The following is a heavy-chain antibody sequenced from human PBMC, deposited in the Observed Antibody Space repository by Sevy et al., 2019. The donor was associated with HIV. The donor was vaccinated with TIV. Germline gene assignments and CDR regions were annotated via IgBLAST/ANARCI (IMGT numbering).Heavy chain of an antibody. V-gene: IGHV3-23*01. Sequence: GGSLRLSCTASGFTFNTHAMTWVRQAPGKGLEWVSVISGPGLSTYYADSVKGRFTISRDNSKNTLYLQMNILRVDDTATYYCAKALNPALESMIEVILRTLKGFDVWGQGTIVTVSS. J-gene: IGHJ3*01. CDR3: AKALNPALESMIEVILRTLKGFDV. D-gene: IGHD3-22*01. CDR2: ISGPGLST. CDR1: GFTFNTHA.